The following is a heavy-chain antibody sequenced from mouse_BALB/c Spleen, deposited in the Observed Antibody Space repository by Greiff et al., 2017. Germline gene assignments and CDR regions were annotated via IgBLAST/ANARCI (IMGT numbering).Heavy chain of an antibody. J-gene: IGHJ2*01. CDR3: ARAGVYYFDY. CDR2: INSNGGST. CDR1: GFTFSSYG. V-gene: IGHV5-6-3*01. Sequence: EVQRVESGGGLVQPGGSLKLSCAASGFTFSSYGMSWVRQTPDKRLELVATINSNGGSTYYPDSVKGRFTISRDNAKNTLYLQMSSLKSEDTAMYYCARAGVYYFDYWGQGTTLTVSS.